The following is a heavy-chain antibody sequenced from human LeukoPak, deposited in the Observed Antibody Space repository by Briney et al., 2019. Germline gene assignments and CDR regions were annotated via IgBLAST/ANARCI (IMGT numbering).Heavy chain of an antibody. J-gene: IGHJ6*03. CDR1: GYTFTSYD. D-gene: IGHD3-3*01. CDR3: ARGAPITIFGVVTLGGYYMDV. Sequence: ASVKVSCKASGYTFTSYDINWVRRATGQGLEWMGWMNPNSGNTGYAQKFQGRVTMTRNTSISTAYMELSSLRSEDTAVYYCARGAPITIFGVVTLGGYYMDVWGKGTTVTVSS. CDR2: MNPNSGNT. V-gene: IGHV1-8*01.